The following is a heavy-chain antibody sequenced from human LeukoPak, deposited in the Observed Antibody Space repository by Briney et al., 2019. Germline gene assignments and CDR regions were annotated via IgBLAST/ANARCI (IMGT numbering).Heavy chain of an antibody. CDR3: ARGGIAAAGPPLSHYYYGMDV. CDR2: IYYSGST. CDR1: GGSISSYY. D-gene: IGHD6-13*01. V-gene: IGHV4-59*01. Sequence: SETLSLTCTVSGGSISSYYWSWIRQPPGKGLEWIGYIYYSGSTNYNPSLKSRVTISVDTSKNQFSLKLSSVTAADTAVYYCARGGIAAAGPPLSHYYYGMDVWGQGTTVTVSS. J-gene: IGHJ6*02.